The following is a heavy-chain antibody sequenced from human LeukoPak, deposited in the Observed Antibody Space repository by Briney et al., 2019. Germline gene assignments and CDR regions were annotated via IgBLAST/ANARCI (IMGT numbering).Heavy chain of an antibody. Sequence: SETLSLTCTVSGGSISSSSYYWGCIRQPPGQGLEWIGSIYYSGSTYYNPSLKSRVTISVDTSKNQFSLKLSSVTAADTAVYYCARQPPTVSYGMDVWGQGTTVTVSS. CDR1: GGSISSSSYY. CDR3: ARQPPTVSYGMDV. J-gene: IGHJ6*02. V-gene: IGHV4-39*01. D-gene: IGHD4-17*01. CDR2: IYYSGST.